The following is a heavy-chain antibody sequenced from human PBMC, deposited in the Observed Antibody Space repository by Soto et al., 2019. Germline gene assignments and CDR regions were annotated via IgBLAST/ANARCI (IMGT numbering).Heavy chain of an antibody. J-gene: IGHJ4*02. D-gene: IGHD2-15*01. CDR2: INTDGSAA. Sequence: EVQLVESGGGLVQPGGSLRLFCAASGFTFSNYWMHWVRRVPGEGLVWVSRINTDGSAANYADSVKGRFTVSRDNAKNTQYLQMNSLRAEDTAVYYCARDGGGYWGQGALVTVSS. CDR3: ARDGGGY. CDR1: GFTFSNYW. V-gene: IGHV3-74*01.